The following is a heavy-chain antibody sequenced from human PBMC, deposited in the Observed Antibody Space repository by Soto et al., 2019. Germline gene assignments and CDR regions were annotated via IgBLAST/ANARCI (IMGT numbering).Heavy chain of an antibody. D-gene: IGHD3-9*01. V-gene: IGHV3-21*04. CDR3: AKVTGYYMDH. J-gene: IGHJ4*02. CDR1: GFTFSSHS. CDR2: ISSSSTYI. Sequence: EMQVVESGGSLVKPGGSLRLSCAASGFTFSSHSMNWVRQAPGKGLEWVSTISSSSTYIYYADSVKGRFTISRDNAKNSLYLQMNSLRAEDTAVYYCAKVTGYYMDHWGQGTLVTVSS.